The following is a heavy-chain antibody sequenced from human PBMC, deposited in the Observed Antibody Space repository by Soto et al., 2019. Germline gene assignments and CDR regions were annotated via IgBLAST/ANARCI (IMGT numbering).Heavy chain of an antibody. Sequence: ASVKVSCKASGYTFTSYDINWVRQATGQGLEWMGWMNPNSGNTGYAQKFQGRVTMTRNTSISTAYMELSSLRSEDTAVYYCARGVRIQLWPPPHYWGQGTLVTVSS. V-gene: IGHV1-8*01. CDR2: MNPNSGNT. CDR1: GYTFTSYD. D-gene: IGHD5-18*01. J-gene: IGHJ4*02. CDR3: ARGVRIQLWPPPHY.